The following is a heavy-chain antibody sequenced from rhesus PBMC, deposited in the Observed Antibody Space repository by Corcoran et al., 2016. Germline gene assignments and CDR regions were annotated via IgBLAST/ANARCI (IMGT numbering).Heavy chain of an antibody. CDR3: AIDLPNTVLVVVAMDFDY. J-gene: IGHJ4*01. D-gene: IGHD2-21*01. V-gene: IGHV4-80*01. CDR2: INGNIGSP. Sequence: QVQLQESGPGLVKPSETLSLSCTVSGASITSYWWSWIRQPPGKGLEWIGEINGNIGSPNYTPSLKSRVTISRDTSKNQFSLKLSSVTAADTAVYYCAIDLPNTVLVVVAMDFDYWGQGVLVTVSS. CDR1: GASITSYW.